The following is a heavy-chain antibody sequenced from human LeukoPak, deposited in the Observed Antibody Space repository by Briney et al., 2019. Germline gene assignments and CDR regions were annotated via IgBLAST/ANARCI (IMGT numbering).Heavy chain of an antibody. CDR1: GYTFTGYY. J-gene: IGHJ4*02. V-gene: IGHV1-2*02. CDR2: INPNSGGT. Sequence: VASVKVSCKASGYTFTGYYMHWVRQAPGQGLEWMGWINPNSGGTNYAQKFQGRVTMTRDTSISTAYMELSRLRSDDTAVYYCATLQQLVHPANFDYWGQGTLVTVSS. CDR3: ATLQQLVHPANFDY. D-gene: IGHD6-13*01.